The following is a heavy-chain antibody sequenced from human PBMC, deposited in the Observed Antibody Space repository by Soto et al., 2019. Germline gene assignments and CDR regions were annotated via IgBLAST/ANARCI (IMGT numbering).Heavy chain of an antibody. CDR2: ITWNSGSI. Sequence: EVQLVESGGGLVQPGRSLRLSCAASGFTFADYGMHWVRQAPGKGLEWVSGITWNSGSIDYADSVKGRFTISRDNAKNSLYLQMNSLRAEYTALYYCAKDILWGGSEYYYYYGMDVWGQGTTFTVSS. CDR1: GFTFADYG. CDR3: AKDILWGGSEYYYYYGMDV. V-gene: IGHV3-9*01. J-gene: IGHJ6*02. D-gene: IGHD1-26*01.